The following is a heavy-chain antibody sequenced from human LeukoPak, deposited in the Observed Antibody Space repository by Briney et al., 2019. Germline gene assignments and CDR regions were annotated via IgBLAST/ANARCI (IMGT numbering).Heavy chain of an antibody. J-gene: IGHJ4*02. CDR3: ARGRYDFWSGYQYYFDY. Sequence: SETLSLTCTVSGGSISSYYWSWIRQPPGKGLEWIGEINHSGSTNYNPSLKSRVTISVDTSKNQFSLKLSSVTAADTAVYYCARGRYDFWSGYQYYFDYWGQGTLVTVSS. D-gene: IGHD3-3*01. CDR2: INHSGST. V-gene: IGHV4-34*01. CDR1: GGSISSYY.